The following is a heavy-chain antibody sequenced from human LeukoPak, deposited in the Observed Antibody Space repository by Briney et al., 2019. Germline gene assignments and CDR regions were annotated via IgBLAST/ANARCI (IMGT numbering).Heavy chain of an antibody. D-gene: IGHD1-1*01. Sequence: SVKVSCKASGGTVSRYPISWVRQAPGQGLEWMGGIIPIFGTANYAQKFQGRVTITADESTSTAYMELSSLRSEDTAVYYCARAPYNWPRGWFDPWGQGTLVTVSS. CDR2: IIPIFGTA. CDR1: GGTVSRYP. CDR3: ARAPYNWPRGWFDP. V-gene: IGHV1-69*01. J-gene: IGHJ5*02.